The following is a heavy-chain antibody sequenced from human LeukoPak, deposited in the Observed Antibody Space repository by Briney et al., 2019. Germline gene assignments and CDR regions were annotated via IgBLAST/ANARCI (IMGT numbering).Heavy chain of an antibody. J-gene: IGHJ6*03. CDR1: GFTFRSYG. D-gene: IGHD3-16*02. CDR3: AKVAGRAFGEVIVSRARYYMDV. V-gene: IGHV3-30*02. CDR2: IRYDGRNK. Sequence: GGSLRLSCAASGFTFRSYGMHWVRQAPGKGLEWVAFIRYDGRNKYYADSVKGRFTISRDNSKNTLYLRMNNLRAEDTAVYYCAKVAGRAFGEVIVSRARYYMDVWGKGTTVTVSS.